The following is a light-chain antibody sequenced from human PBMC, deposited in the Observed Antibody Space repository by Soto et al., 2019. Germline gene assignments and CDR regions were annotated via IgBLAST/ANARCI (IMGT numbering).Light chain of an antibody. CDR3: QQSYSTPQT. Sequence: DIQMTQSPSSLSASVGDRVTINCRASQSISSYLNWYQQKPGKAPKFMIYAASSLQSGVPSRFSGSGSGTDFTLTISSLQPEDVATYYCQQSYSTPQTFGQGTKVDI. CDR2: AAS. CDR1: QSISSY. J-gene: IGKJ1*01. V-gene: IGKV1-39*01.